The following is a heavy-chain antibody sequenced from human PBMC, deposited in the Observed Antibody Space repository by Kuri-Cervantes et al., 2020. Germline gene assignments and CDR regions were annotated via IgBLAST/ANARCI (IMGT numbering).Heavy chain of an antibody. CDR1: GGSFSGYY. Sequence: GSLRLSCAVYGGSFSGYYWSWIRQPPGKGLEWIGEINHSGSTNYNPSLKSRVTISVDTSETQFSLRLGSVTAADTAVYYCVRHSRWSDYWGQGTLVTVSS. D-gene: IGHD4-23*01. CDR2: INHSGST. CDR3: VRHSRWSDY. J-gene: IGHJ4*02. V-gene: IGHV4-34*01.